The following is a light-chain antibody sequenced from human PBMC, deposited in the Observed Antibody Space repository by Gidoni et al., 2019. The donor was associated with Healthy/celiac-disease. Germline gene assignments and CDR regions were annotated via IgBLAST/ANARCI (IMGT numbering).Light chain of an antibody. CDR1: SSDVGGYNY. V-gene: IGLV2-14*03. Sequence: QSALTQPASVSVSPAQSITISCTGTSSDVGGYNYVSWYQQHPAKAPKLMIYDVSNRPSGVSNRFSGAKSANTASLTISGLQSEYEADYYCSSYTSSSTYVVFGGGTKLTVL. CDR3: SSYTSSSTYVV. CDR2: DVS. J-gene: IGLJ2*01.